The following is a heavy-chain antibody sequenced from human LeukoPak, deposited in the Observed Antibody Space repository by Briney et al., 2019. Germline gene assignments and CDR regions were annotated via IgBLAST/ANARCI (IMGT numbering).Heavy chain of an antibody. CDR2: IYYSGST. Sequence: SETLSLTCTVSGGSLSSYYWSWIRQPPGKGLEWIGYIYYSGSTNYNPSLKSRVTISVDTSKKQFSLKLSSVTAADTAVYYCARGEYSSSYSPLNYWGQGTLVTVSS. V-gene: IGHV4-59*01. D-gene: IGHD6-6*01. J-gene: IGHJ4*02. CDR1: GGSLSSYY. CDR3: ARGEYSSSYSPLNY.